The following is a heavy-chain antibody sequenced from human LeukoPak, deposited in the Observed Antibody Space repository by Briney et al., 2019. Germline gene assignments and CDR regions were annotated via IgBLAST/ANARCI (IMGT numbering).Heavy chain of an antibody. V-gene: IGHV4-39*07. Sequence: SETLSLTCTVSGGSISSSSYYWGWIRQPPGKGLEWIGSIYYSGNTNYNASLRSRATISVDTSKNEFSLQLISVTAADTAIYFCARGRSNAFDVWGPGTVVTVSS. D-gene: IGHD5/OR15-5a*01. CDR3: ARGRSNAFDV. CDR2: IYYSGNT. J-gene: IGHJ3*01. CDR1: GGSISSSSYY.